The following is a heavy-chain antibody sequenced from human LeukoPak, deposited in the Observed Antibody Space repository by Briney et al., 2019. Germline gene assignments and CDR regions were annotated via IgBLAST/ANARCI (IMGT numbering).Heavy chain of an antibody. CDR3: ARTPYDSSGSFDY. J-gene: IGHJ4*02. V-gene: IGHV3-64*01. D-gene: IGHD3-22*01. CDR1: GFTFSSYA. CDR2: ISSNGGST. Sequence: GSLRLSCAASGFTFSSYAMHWVRQAPGKGLEYVSAISSNGGSTYYANSVKGRFTISRDNSKNTLYLQMGSLRAEDMAVYYCARTPYDSSGSFDYWGQGTLVTVSS.